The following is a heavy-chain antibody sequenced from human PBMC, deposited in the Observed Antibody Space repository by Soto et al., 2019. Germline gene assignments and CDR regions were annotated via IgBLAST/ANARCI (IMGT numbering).Heavy chain of an antibody. J-gene: IGHJ4*02. Sequence: GGSLRLSCAASGFTFSSYAMNWVRQAPGKGLEWVSIISGSGGSTYYADSVKGRFTISRDNSKNTLYLQMNSLRAEDTAVYYCAKDRCSRGTCYFDYWGQGTLVTVSS. D-gene: IGHD2-15*01. CDR3: AKDRCSRGTCYFDY. V-gene: IGHV3-23*01. CDR2: ISGSGGST. CDR1: GFTFSSYA.